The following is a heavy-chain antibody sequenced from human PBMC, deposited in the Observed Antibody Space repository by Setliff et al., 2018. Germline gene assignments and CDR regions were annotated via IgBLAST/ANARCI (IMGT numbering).Heavy chain of an antibody. V-gene: IGHV4-61*09. J-gene: IGHJ4*02. D-gene: IGHD1-26*01. CDR1: GASITSGGFY. CDR2: ISPSGST. Sequence: SETLSLTCSVSGASITSGGFYWTWIRQPAGKGLEWIGHISPSGSTTYNPSVKSRVTISLDTSKNHSSLKLDSVTAADTALYYCARSPSSGAYWNPRPFYSDYWARGTLVTVSS. CDR3: ARSPSSGAYWNPRPFYSDY.